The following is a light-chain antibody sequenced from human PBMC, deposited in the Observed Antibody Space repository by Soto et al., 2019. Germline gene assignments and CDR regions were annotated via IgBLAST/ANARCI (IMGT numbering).Light chain of an antibody. CDR1: QSVTSDY. CDR3: QEYGKAPPFT. J-gene: IGKJ2*01. Sequence: IVLTQSPGTLSLSPGERATLSCRASQSVTSDYLAWYQQKPGQAPRLLIHGASNRAAGIPDRFSGSGSGTDFTLIISRLEPEDCAVYYCQEYGKAPPFTFGQGTKLEIK. V-gene: IGKV3-20*01. CDR2: GAS.